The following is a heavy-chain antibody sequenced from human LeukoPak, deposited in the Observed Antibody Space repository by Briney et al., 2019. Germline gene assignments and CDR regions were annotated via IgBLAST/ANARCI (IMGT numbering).Heavy chain of an antibody. V-gene: IGHV3-30*18. CDR2: ISYDGSNK. J-gene: IGHJ5*02. D-gene: IGHD6-13*01. CDR3: AKDGSIAAAGASWFDP. Sequence: PGGSLRLSCAASGLTFSSYGMHWVRQAPGKGLEWVAVISYDGSNKYYADSVKGRFTISRDNSKNTLYLQMNSLRAEDTAVYYCAKDGSIAAAGASWFDPWGQGTLVTVSS. CDR1: GLTFSSYG.